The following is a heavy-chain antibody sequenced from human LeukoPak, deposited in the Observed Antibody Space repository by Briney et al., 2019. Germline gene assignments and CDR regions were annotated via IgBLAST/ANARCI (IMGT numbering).Heavy chain of an antibody. CDR2: IKSKTDGGTT. D-gene: IGHD3-3*01. CDR1: GFTFTTYA. J-gene: IGHJ6*04. CDR3: TREDRHYDFWSGYPAV. Sequence: PGGSLRLSCAASGFTFTTYAMSWVRQAPGKGLEWVGRIKSKTDGGTTDYAAPVKGRFTISRDDSKNTLYLQMNSLKTEDTAVYYCTREDRHYDFWSGYPAVWGKGTTVTVSS. V-gene: IGHV3-15*01.